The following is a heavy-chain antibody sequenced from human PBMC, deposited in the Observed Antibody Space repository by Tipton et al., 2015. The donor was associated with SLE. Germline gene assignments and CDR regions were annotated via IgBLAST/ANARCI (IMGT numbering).Heavy chain of an antibody. Sequence: GLVKPSQTLSLTCAISGDSVSSNSAAWGWIRQSPSRGLEWLGRTYYRSKWYYDYAVSVKSRISINPDTSKNQFSLQLNSVTPEDTAVYYWARDRGGGGVTDWYLDLWGRGTLVSVSS. CDR2: TYYRSKWYY. V-gene: IGHV6-1*01. CDR3: ARDRGGGGVTDWYLDL. D-gene: IGHD3-16*01. J-gene: IGHJ2*01. CDR1: GDSVSSNSAA.